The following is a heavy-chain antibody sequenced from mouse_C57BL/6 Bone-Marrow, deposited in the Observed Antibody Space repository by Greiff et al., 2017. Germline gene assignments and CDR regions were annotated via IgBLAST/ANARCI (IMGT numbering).Heavy chain of an antibody. CDR2: IHPNSGST. V-gene: IGHV1-64*01. CDR1: GYTFTSYW. J-gene: IGHJ2*01. D-gene: IGHD2-4*01. Sequence: QVQLQQPGAELVKPGASVKLSCKASGYTFTSYWMHWVKQRPGQGLEWIGMIHPNSGSTNYNEKFKSKATLTVDKSSSKAYMQLSSLTSEDSAVYYCASDDYDPVDYWGQGTTLTVSS. CDR3: ASDDYDPVDY.